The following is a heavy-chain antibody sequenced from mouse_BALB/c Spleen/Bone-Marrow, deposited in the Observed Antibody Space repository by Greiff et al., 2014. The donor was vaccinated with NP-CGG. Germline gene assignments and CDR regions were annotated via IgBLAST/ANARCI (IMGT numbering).Heavy chain of an antibody. Sequence: VQLQQSGPELVKPGASMKISCKASGYSFTDYTMNWVGQSHGKNLEWIGLINPYNGGSTYNQKFKGTATLTVDRSSSTAYMELLSLTSDDSAVYYCARDGYGRYFDVWGAGTTVTVSS. D-gene: IGHD2-2*01. CDR2: INPYNGGS. CDR3: ARDGYGRYFDV. CDR1: GYSFTDYT. V-gene: IGHV1-18*01. J-gene: IGHJ1*01.